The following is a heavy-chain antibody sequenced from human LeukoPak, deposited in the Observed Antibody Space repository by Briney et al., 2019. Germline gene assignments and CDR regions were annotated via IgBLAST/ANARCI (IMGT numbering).Heavy chain of an antibody. V-gene: IGHV4-34*01. J-gene: IGHJ6*03. CDR2: INHSGST. CDR3: ARPKGRYYYYYMDV. D-gene: IGHD3-10*01. Sequence: SETLSLTCAVYGGSFSGYYWSWIRQPPGKGLEWIGEINHSGSTNYNPSFKSRVTISVDTSKNQFSLKLSSVTAADTAVYYCARPKGRYYYYYMDVWGKGTTVTVSS. CDR1: GGSFSGYY.